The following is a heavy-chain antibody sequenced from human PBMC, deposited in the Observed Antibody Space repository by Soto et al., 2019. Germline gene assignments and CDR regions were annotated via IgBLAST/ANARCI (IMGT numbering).Heavy chain of an antibody. V-gene: IGHV4-39*01. CDR3: ARHTRVGRLNHLDY. Sequence: QLQLQESGPGLVKPSETLSLTCTVSGGSISSSSYYWGWIRQPPGKGLEWIGSSYYSGSTYYNPSLKSRVTISVDTSKNQFSLKLSSLTAADTAVYYCARHTRVGRLNHLDYWGQGTLVTVSS. CDR1: GGSISSSSYY. CDR2: SYYSGST. J-gene: IGHJ4*02. D-gene: IGHD2-15*01.